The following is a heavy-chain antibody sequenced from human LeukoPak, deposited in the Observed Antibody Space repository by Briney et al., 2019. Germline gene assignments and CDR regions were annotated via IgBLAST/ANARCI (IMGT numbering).Heavy chain of an antibody. CDR1: GYTFTSYY. CDR3: ARDQGDTPVVPGYYFDY. D-gene: IGHD6-6*01. V-gene: IGHV1-46*03. Sequence: ASVKVSCKASGYTFTSYYMHWVRQAPGQGLEWMGIINPSGGSTSYAQKFQGRVTMTRDTSTSTVYMELSSLRSEDTAVYYCARDQGDTPVVPGYYFDYWGQGTLVTVSS. CDR2: INPSGGST. J-gene: IGHJ4*02.